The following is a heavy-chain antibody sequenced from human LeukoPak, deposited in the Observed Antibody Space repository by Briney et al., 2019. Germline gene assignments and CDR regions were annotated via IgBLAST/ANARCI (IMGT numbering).Heavy chain of an antibody. CDR1: GFTFSSYG. D-gene: IGHD3-9*01. J-gene: IGHJ5*02. V-gene: IGHV3-30*02. Sequence: GGSLRLSCAASGFTFSSYGMHWVRQAPGKGLEWVAFIRYDGSNKYYADSVKGRFTISRDNSKNTLYLQMNGLRAEDTAVYYCAKVLYDILTGYPTGFDPWGQGTLVTVSS. CDR2: IRYDGSNK. CDR3: AKVLYDILTGYPTGFDP.